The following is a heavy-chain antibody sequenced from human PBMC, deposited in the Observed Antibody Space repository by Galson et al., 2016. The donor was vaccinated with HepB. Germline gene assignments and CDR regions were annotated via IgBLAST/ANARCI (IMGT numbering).Heavy chain of an antibody. J-gene: IGHJ4*02. Sequence: SLRLSCAASGITFSDSYMTRIRQAPGKGLEWLSYISSSGSTIYYADSVKGRFTISRDNAKSSLYLQMNSLRAEDTAIYYCARLIRGVTYNNWGQGTLVTVSS. CDR2: ISSSGSTI. D-gene: IGHD3-10*01. V-gene: IGHV3-11*01. CDR1: GITFSDSY. CDR3: ARLIRGVTYNN.